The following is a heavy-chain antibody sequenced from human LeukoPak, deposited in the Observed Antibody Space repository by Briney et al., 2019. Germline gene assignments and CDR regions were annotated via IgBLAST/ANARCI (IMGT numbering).Heavy chain of an antibody. CDR1: GYTFTSYY. CDR2: INPSGGST. J-gene: IGHJ4*02. D-gene: IGHD3-3*01. CDR3: ARVRYDFWSGDY. Sequence: ASVKVSCKASGYTFTSYYMHWVRQAPEQGLEWMGIINPSGGSTSYAQKFQGRVTMTRDTSTSTVYMELSSLRSEDTAVYYCARVRYDFWSGDYWGQGTLVTVSS. V-gene: IGHV1-46*01.